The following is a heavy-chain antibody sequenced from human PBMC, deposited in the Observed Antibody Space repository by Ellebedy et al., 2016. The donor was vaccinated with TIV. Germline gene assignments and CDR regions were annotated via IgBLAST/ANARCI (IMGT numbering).Heavy chain of an antibody. CDR2: ITSGGST. CDR1: GFTFSSYA. CDR3: ARKPMNPTDLYGNFDH. J-gene: IGHJ4*02. D-gene: IGHD1-1*01. Sequence: GESLKISCAASGFTFSSYAMCWVRQAPGKGLEWVLTITSGGSTYYADSVKGRFTSSRDNSRNTLYLQMNSPRAEDTAVYYCARKPMNPTDLYGNFDHWGQGTLVTVSS. V-gene: IGHV3-23*01.